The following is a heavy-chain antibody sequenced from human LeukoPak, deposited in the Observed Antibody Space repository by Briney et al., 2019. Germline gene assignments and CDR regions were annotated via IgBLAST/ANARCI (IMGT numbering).Heavy chain of an antibody. V-gene: IGHV1-2*02. D-gene: IGHD1-26*01. CDR2: INPDSGGT. Sequence: TSVKVSCKASGYTFTGYYMHWVRQAPGQGLEWVGLINPDSGGTNYAQKFQGRVTMTRDTSTSTVYMQLSRLRSADTAVYYCAGAGYSGNYYYYFDFWGQGTLVTVSS. J-gene: IGHJ4*02. CDR3: AGAGYSGNYYYYFDF. CDR1: GYTFTGYY.